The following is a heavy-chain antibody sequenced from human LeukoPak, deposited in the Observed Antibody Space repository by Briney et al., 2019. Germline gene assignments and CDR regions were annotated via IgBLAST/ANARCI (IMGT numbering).Heavy chain of an antibody. CDR1: GFTFDDYA. J-gene: IGHJ4*02. Sequence: GRSLRLSCAASGFTFDDYAMHWVRQAPGKGLEWVSGISWNSGSIGYADSVKGRFTTSRDNAKNSLYLQMNSLRAEDTALYYCAKDNGAVAVTYFDYWGQGTLFTVSS. CDR2: ISWNSGSI. V-gene: IGHV3-9*01. CDR3: AKDNGAVAVTYFDY. D-gene: IGHD6-19*01.